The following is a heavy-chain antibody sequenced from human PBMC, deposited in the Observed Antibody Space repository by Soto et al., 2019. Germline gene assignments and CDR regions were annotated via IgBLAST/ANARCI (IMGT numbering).Heavy chain of an antibody. Sequence: PGGSLRLSCAASGFTFSSYAMSWVRQAPGKGLEWVSAISGSGGSTYYADSVKGRFTISRDNSKNTLYLQMNSLRAEDTAVYYCANFYCSGGSCYTGYYYYYGMDVWGQGTTVTVSS. V-gene: IGHV3-23*01. CDR2: ISGSGGST. CDR3: ANFYCSGGSCYTGYYYYYGMDV. D-gene: IGHD2-15*01. J-gene: IGHJ6*02. CDR1: GFTFSSYA.